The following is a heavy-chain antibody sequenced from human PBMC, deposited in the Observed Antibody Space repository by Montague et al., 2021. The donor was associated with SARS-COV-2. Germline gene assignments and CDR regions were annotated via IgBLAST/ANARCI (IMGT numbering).Heavy chain of an antibody. CDR1: GYSITHAYY. Sequence: SETLSLTCTVSGYSITHAYYWGWFRHPPGKGLLWFVNICHGRSTYYNPSLKSRVTITLDTSTNQFSLQLTSVTAADTAVYYYARTSQYCTPTNCYLPNAMDVWGQGTTVTVSS. CDR3: ARTSQYCTPTNCYLPNAMDV. CDR2: ICHGRST. V-gene: IGHV4-38-2*02. J-gene: IGHJ6*02. D-gene: IGHD2-8*01.